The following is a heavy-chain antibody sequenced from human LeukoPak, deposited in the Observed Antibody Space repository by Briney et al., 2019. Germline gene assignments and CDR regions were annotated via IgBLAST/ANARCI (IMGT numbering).Heavy chain of an antibody. CDR2: VNANSGNT. J-gene: IGHJ4*02. V-gene: IGHV1-8*01. CDR1: GYTFTSYD. CDR3: ARGASRSFDS. Sequence: ASVKVSCKASGYTFTSYDINWVRQATGQGLEWMGWVNANSGNTGYAQKFQGRVTMTRDTSISTAYMEVSSLRSEDTAVYYCARGASRSFDSWGQGTLVSVSS. D-gene: IGHD3-3*01.